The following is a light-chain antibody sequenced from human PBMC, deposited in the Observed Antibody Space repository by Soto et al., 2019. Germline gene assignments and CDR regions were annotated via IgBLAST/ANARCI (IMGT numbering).Light chain of an antibody. Sequence: QSVLTQPASVSGSPGQSITISCTGTSSDVGGYNYVSWYQQHPGKAPKLMIYEVSNRPSGVSNRFSGSKSGNPASLTISVLQAEDEADHYCSSYTSRSTNFVFGNGTKLTV. V-gene: IGLV2-14*01. J-gene: IGLJ1*01. CDR1: SSDVGGYNY. CDR3: SSYTSRSTNFV. CDR2: EVS.